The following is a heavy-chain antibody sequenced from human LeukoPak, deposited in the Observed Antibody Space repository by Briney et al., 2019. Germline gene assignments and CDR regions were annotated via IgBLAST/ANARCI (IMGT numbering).Heavy chain of an antibody. J-gene: IGHJ4*02. CDR2: IIPILGIA. Sequence: ASVKVSCKASGGTFSSYAISWVRQAPGQGLEWMGRIIPILGIANYAQKFQGRVTITADKSTSTAYMELSSLRSEDTAVYYCAREGGLAMPSGSDYWGQGTLVTVSS. CDR1: GGTFSSYA. V-gene: IGHV1-69*04. D-gene: IGHD2-2*01. CDR3: AREGGLAMPSGSDY.